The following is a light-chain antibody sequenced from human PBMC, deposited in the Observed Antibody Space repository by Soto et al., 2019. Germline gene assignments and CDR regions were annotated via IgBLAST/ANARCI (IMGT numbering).Light chain of an antibody. Sequence: DIQMTQSPSSLSASVGDRVTITCRASQGISRYLNWYQQKPGRAPKLLIHAASNLETGVPLRFSGSGSGTDFSFTISSLQPEDIATYYCQQSDTLPHTFGQGTKLEI. CDR3: QQSDTLPHT. CDR2: AAS. J-gene: IGKJ2*01. CDR1: QGISRY. V-gene: IGKV1-33*01.